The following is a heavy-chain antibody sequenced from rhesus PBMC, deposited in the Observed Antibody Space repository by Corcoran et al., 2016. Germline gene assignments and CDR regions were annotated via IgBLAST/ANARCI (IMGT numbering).Heavy chain of an antibody. V-gene: IGHV4S14*01. D-gene: IGHD1-26*01. CDR3: ASAVTGTNYFDY. Sequence: QVQLQESGPGLVKPSETLSLTCAVSGGSISGYYYWSWIRQPQGKGLEWIGSIYGSGGSNYLNPSLKSRVTLSVDTSKNQFSLELSSVTAADTAVYYCASAVTGTNYFDYWGQGVLVTVSS. J-gene: IGHJ4*01. CDR1: GGSISGYYY. CDR2: IYGSGGSN.